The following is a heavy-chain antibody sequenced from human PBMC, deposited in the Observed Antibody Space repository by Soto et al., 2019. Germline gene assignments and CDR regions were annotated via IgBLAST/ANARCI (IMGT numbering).Heavy chain of an antibody. D-gene: IGHD5-18*01. CDR2: ISGSGGST. V-gene: IGHV3-23*01. CDR1: GFTFSSDS. Sequence: GGSLRLSCAASGFTFSSDSMSWVRQAPGKGLEWVSAISGSGGSTYYADSVKGRFTISRDNSKNTLYLQMNSLRAEDTAVYYCANVDTAMVPFDYWGQGTLVTVSS. J-gene: IGHJ4*02. CDR3: ANVDTAMVPFDY.